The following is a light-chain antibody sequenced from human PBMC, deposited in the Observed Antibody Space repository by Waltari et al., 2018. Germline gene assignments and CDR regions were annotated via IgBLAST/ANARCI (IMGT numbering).Light chain of an antibody. Sequence: EIVLTQSPATLSLSPGERATLSCRASQSVSSYLAWYRQKPGQAPRLLIYDASNRATGIPARFSGSGSGTDFTLTISSLQPEDFAVYYCQQRNSWPITFGQGTRLEIK. V-gene: IGKV3-11*01. CDR2: DAS. CDR3: QQRNSWPIT. CDR1: QSVSSY. J-gene: IGKJ5*01.